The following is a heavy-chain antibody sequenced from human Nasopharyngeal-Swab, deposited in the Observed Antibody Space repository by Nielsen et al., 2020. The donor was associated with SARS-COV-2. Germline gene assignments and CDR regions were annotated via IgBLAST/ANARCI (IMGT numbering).Heavy chain of an antibody. J-gene: IGHJ6*02. D-gene: IGHD3-10*01. Sequence: SETLSLTCAVYGGSFSGYYWSWIRQPPGKGLEWIGEINHSGSTNYNPSLKSRVTISVDTSKNQFSLKLSSVTAADTAVYYCASRFGGSGSYTDVWGQGTTVTVPS. CDR3: ASRFGGSGSYTDV. V-gene: IGHV4-34*01. CDR1: GGSFSGYY. CDR2: INHSGST.